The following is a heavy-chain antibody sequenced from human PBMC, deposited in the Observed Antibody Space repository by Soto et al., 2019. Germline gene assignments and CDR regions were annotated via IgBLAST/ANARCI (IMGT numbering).Heavy chain of an antibody. J-gene: IGHJ4*01. CDR1: GGSISSYY. CDR2: IYYSGST. D-gene: IGHD3-9*01. Sequence: PSETLSLTCTVSGGSISSYYWSWIRQPPGKGLEWIGYIYYSGSTNYNPSLKSRVTISVDTSKNQFSLELSSVTAADTAVYYCARGRSYDILTGLDYWGQEPWSPSPQ. V-gene: IGHV4-59*01. CDR3: ARGRSYDILTGLDY.